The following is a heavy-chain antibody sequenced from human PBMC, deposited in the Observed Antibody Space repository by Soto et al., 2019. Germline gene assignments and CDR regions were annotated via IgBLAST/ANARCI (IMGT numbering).Heavy chain of an antibody. V-gene: IGHV3-21*01. J-gene: IGHJ4*02. CDR1: GFTFSSYS. D-gene: IGHD2-15*01. CDR3: ARAIVWEPGYCSGGSCYSSGY. CDR2: ISSSSSYI. Sequence: GGSLRLSCAASGFTFSSYSMNWVRQAPGKGLEWVSSISSSSSYIYYADSVKGRFTISRDNAKNSLYLQMNSLRAEDTAVYYCARAIVWEPGYCSGGSCYSSGYWGQGTLVTVSS.